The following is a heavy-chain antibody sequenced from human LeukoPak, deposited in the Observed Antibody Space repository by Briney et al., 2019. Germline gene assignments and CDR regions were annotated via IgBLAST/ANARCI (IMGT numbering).Heavy chain of an antibody. CDR3: AKPITVSGATDAFDV. D-gene: IGHD3-3*01. V-gene: IGHV3-7*01. CDR2: IKQDGNEK. CDR1: GFTFSSYW. Sequence: GGSLRLSCAASGFTFSSYWMNWVRQAPRKGLEWVANIKQDGNEKYYVDSVKGRFTISRDNAKNSLYLQMNSLRVEDMAVYYCAKPITVSGATDAFDVWGQGTMVTVSS. J-gene: IGHJ3*01.